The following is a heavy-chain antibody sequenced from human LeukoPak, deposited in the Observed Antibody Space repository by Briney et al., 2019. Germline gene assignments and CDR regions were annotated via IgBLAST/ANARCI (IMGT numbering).Heavy chain of an antibody. CDR3: ARVTTAWYVIGY. CDR2: IYNAATT. CDR1: GGSISNYY. Sequence: SETLSLTCAVAGGSISNYYWTWIRQPPGKGLEWLGFIYNAATTNYNPSLKSRVTISVDTSKNQFSLRLSSVTAADTAIYYCARVTTAWYVIGYWGQGALVTVSS. D-gene: IGHD6-13*01. V-gene: IGHV4-4*08. J-gene: IGHJ4*02.